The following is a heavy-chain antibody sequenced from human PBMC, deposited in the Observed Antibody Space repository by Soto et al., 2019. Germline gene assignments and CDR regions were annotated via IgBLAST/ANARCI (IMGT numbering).Heavy chain of an antibody. V-gene: IGHV4-30-4*01. J-gene: IGHJ3*02. CDR2: IYYSGST. Sequence: SETLSLTCTVSGDSINSGDYYWSWIRQPPGKGLEWIGYIYYSGSTYHNPSLKSRINISLDTSKNQFSLKLSYVTAADTAVYYCATVPTYYYDRSGYANAFDIWGQGTMVTVSS. D-gene: IGHD3-22*01. CDR1: GDSINSGDYY. CDR3: ATVPTYYYDRSGYANAFDI.